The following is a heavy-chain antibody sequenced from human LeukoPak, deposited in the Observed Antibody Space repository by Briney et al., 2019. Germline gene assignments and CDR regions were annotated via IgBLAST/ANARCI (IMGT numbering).Heavy chain of an antibody. CDR1: GYTFTGYY. CDR3: ASGAWFGEFHPLDY. V-gene: IGHV1-2*02. J-gene: IGHJ4*02. Sequence: ASVKASCKASGYTFTGYYMHWVRQAPGQGLEWMGWINPNSGGTNYAQKFQGKVTMTRDTSISTAYMELSRLRSDDTAVYYCASGAWFGEFHPLDYWGQGTLVTVSS. CDR2: INPNSGGT. D-gene: IGHD3-10*01.